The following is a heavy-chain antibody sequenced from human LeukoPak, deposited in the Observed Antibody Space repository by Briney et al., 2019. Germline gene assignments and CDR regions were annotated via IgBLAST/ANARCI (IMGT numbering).Heavy chain of an antibody. J-gene: IGHJ4*02. CDR3: AKDKFCGSSGYDWATFDY. CDR1: GFTFDDYA. D-gene: IGHD5-12*01. V-gene: IGHV3-9*01. Sequence: GRSLRLSCVASGFTFDDYAMHWVRQAPGKGLEGVSGISWNSGSIGYAGSVKGRFTISSDNAKHSLYLQMTSLRAEDTALYYCAKDKFCGSSGYDWATFDYWGQGTLVTVSS. CDR2: ISWNSGSI.